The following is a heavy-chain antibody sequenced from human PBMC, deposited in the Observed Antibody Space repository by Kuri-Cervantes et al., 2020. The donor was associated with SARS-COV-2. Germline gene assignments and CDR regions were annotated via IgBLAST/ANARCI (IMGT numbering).Heavy chain of an antibody. CDR1: GFTFSSYA. CDR2: ISGSGGST. J-gene: IGHJ6*02. V-gene: IGHV3-23*01. Sequence: GGSLRLSCAASGFTFSSYAMSWVRQAPGKGLEWVSAISGSGGSTYYADSVKGRFTISRDNSKNTLYLQMNSLRAEDTAVYYCAKEGPTGCYDSSGYYYDYYYGMDVWGQGTTVTVSS. D-gene: IGHD3-22*01. CDR3: AKEGPTGCYDSSGYYYDYYYGMDV.